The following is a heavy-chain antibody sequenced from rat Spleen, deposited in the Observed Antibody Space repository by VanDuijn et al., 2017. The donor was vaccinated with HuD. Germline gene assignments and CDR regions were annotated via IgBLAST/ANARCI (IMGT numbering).Heavy chain of an antibody. CDR1: GFTFSNYD. D-gene: IGHD1-11*01. Sequence: EVQLVESGGGLVQPGGSLKLSCAASGFTFSNYDMAWVRQAPTKGLEWVASISPSGGSTYYRDSVKGRFTVSRDNAKSTLYLQMDSLRYEDTATYYCTTETTEGTGYFDYWGQGVMVTVSS. CDR3: TTETTEGTGYFDY. J-gene: IGHJ2*01. CDR2: ISPSGGST. V-gene: IGHV5-27*01.